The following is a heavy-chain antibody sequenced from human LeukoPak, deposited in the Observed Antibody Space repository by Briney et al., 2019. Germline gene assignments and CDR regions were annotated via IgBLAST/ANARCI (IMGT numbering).Heavy chain of an antibody. CDR3: ASGHRTAMAYYYYYGMDV. CDR1: GFTFSSYW. Sequence: RGSLRLSCAASGFTFSSYWMHWVRQAPGKGLVWVSRINSDGSSTSYADSVKGRFTISRDNAKNTLYLQMNSLRAEDTAVYYCASGHRTAMAYYYYYGMDVWGQGTTVTVSS. D-gene: IGHD5-18*01. J-gene: IGHJ6*02. CDR2: INSDGSST. V-gene: IGHV3-74*01.